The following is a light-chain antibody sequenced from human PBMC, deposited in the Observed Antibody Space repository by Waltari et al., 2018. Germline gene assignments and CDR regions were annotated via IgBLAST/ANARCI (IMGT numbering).Light chain of an antibody. V-gene: IGKV1-5*03. CDR3: HQYNSYSPLT. Sequence: DIKMTQSPSTLSASVGDRVTINFRASQSISSWLAWYQQKPGKAPKLLIYKASSLESGVPSRFSGSGSGTEFTLTISSLQPDDFATYYCHQYNSYSPLTFGGGTKVEIK. CDR1: QSISSW. J-gene: IGKJ4*01. CDR2: KAS.